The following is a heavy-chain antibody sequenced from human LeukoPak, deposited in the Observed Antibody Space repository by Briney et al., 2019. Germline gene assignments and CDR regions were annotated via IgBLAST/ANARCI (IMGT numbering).Heavy chain of an antibody. Sequence: PSETLSLTCTVSGGSISSSSYYWGWIRQPPGKGLEWIGSIYYSGSTYYNPSLKSRVTISVDTSKNQFSLKLSSVTAADTAVYYYAREEEMAIKEGLHAFDIWGQGTMVTVSS. CDR3: AREEEMAIKEGLHAFDI. D-gene: IGHD5-24*01. V-gene: IGHV4-39*07. CDR2: IYYSGST. CDR1: GGSISSSSYY. J-gene: IGHJ3*02.